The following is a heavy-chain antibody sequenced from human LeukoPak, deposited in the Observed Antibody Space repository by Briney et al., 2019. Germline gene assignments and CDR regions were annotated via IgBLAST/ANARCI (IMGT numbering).Heavy chain of an antibody. CDR2: IYHTGST. CDR3: ARGSGSYSGGVFDV. Sequence: PSGTPSLTCAVSGGSISSSNWWSWVRQPPGKGLEWIGEIYHTGSTHYNPSLKSRVTISVDKSRNQFSLNLTSVTAADTAVYYCARGSGSYSGGVFDVWGQGTMVTVSS. D-gene: IGHD1-26*01. CDR1: GGSISSSNW. V-gene: IGHV4-4*02. J-gene: IGHJ3*01.